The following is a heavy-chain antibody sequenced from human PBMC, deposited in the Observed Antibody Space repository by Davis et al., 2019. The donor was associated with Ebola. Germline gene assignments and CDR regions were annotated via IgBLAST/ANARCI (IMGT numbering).Heavy chain of an antibody. CDR2: IKQDGSEK. D-gene: IGHD4-17*01. CDR1: GFTFSSYW. CDR3: ARDFPVYGDYGGGAFDI. V-gene: IGHV3-7*01. Sequence: GESLKISCAASGFTFSSYWMSWVRQAPGKGLEWVANIKQDGSEKYYVDSVKGRFTISRDNAKNSLYLQMNSLRAEDTAVYYCARDFPVYGDYGGGAFDIWGQGTMVTVSS. J-gene: IGHJ3*02.